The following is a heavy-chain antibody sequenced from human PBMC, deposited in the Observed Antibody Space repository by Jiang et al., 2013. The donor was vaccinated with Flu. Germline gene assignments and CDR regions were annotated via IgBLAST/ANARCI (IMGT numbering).Heavy chain of an antibody. CDR1: GGSFSGYY. CDR2: INHSGST. V-gene: IGHV4-34*01. D-gene: IGHD4-17*01. CDR3: ARVRNDDYGDYGDWFDP. Sequence: VLLKPSETLSLTCAVYGGSFSGYYWSWIRQPPGKGLEWIGEINHSGSTNYNPSLKSRVTISVDTSKNQFSLKLSSVTAADTAVYYCARVRNDDYGDYGDWFDPWGQGTLVTVSS. J-gene: IGHJ5*02.